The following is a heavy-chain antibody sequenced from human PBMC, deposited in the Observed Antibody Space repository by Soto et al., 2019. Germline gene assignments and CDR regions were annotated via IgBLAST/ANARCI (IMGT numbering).Heavy chain of an antibody. Sequence: QVQLVQSGAEVKKPGSWVKVSCKASGGTFSSYAISWVRQAPGQGLEWMGGIIPIFGTANYAQKFQGRVTITADESTSTAYMELSSLRSEDTAVYYCARRTKGYSSSWLDYWGQGTLVTVSS. CDR1: GGTFSSYA. D-gene: IGHD6-13*01. CDR3: ARRTKGYSSSWLDY. V-gene: IGHV1-69*01. CDR2: IIPIFGTA. J-gene: IGHJ4*02.